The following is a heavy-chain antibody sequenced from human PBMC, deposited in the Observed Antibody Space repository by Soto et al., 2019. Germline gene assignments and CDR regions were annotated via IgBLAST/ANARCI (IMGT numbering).Heavy chain of an antibody. J-gene: IGHJ6*02. Sequence: SETLSLTCTVSGGSISSGGYYWSWIRQHPGKGLEWIGYIYYSGSTYYNPSLKSRVTISVDTSKNQFSLKLSSVTAADTAAYYCASGELRFLEWLSTPPSGMDVRGQGTTVTVSS. CDR2: IYYSGST. V-gene: IGHV4-31*03. CDR3: ASGELRFLEWLSTPPSGMDV. CDR1: GGSISSGGYY. D-gene: IGHD3-3*01.